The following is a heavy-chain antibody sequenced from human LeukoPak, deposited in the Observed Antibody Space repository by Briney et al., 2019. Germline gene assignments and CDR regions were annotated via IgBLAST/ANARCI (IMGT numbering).Heavy chain of an antibody. Sequence: GGSLRLSCAASGFTFSSYSMNWVRQAPGKGLEWVSSVSGSGGSTYYADSVKGRFTISRDNSKNTLYLQMNSLRAEDTAIYYCAKEWEPSTDYWGQGTLVTVSS. J-gene: IGHJ4*02. V-gene: IGHV3-23*01. D-gene: IGHD1-26*01. CDR1: GFTFSSYS. CDR3: AKEWEPSTDY. CDR2: VSGSGGST.